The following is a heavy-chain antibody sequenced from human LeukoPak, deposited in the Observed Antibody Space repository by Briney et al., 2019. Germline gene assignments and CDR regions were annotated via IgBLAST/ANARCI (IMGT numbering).Heavy chain of an antibody. CDR1: GFTFSSYW. J-gene: IGHJ4*02. V-gene: IGHV3-74*01. D-gene: IGHD3-22*01. CDR2: INSDGSTI. Sequence: GGSLRLSCAASGFTFSSYWMHWVRQAPGKGLVWVSHINSDGSTINYADSVKGRFTISRDNTKNTLYLQMNSLRAEDTAVYYCARDSGDSSGYYPGYWGQGTLVTVSS. CDR3: ARDSGDSSGYYPGY.